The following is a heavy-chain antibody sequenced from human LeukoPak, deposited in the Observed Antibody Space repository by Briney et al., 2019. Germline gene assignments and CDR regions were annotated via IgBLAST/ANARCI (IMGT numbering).Heavy chain of an antibody. J-gene: IGHJ4*02. CDR2: VNHNGRT. Sequence: PSETLSLTCAVYGKSFSIYYWTWIRQPPGKGPEWIGEVNHNGRTNYNPSLESRVTISEDMSKNQISLKLSSVTAAGTAVYYCAGGQWPHPIDYWGQGTLVTVSS. CDR1: GKSFSIYY. D-gene: IGHD6-19*01. CDR3: AGGQWPHPIDY. V-gene: IGHV4-34*01.